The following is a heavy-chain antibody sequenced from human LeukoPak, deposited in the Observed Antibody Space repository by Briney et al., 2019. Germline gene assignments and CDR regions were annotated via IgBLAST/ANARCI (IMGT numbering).Heavy chain of an antibody. Sequence: GASVKVSCKASGYTFTSYGISWVRQAPGQGLEWMGWISAYNGNTNYAQKLQGRFTMTTDTSTSTAYMELRSLRSDDTAVYYCARDCRGYSYGCDDAFDIWGQGTVVTVSS. CDR3: ARDCRGYSYGCDDAFDI. D-gene: IGHD5-18*01. J-gene: IGHJ3*02. CDR1: GYTFTSYG. CDR2: ISAYNGNT. V-gene: IGHV1-18*04.